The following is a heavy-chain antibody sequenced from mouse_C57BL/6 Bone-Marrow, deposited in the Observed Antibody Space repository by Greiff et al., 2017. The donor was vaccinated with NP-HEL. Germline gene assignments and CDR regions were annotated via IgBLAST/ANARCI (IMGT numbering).Heavy chain of an antibody. V-gene: IGHV1-64*01. J-gene: IGHJ2*01. Sequence: QVQLQQPGAELVKPGASVKLSCKASGYTFTSYWMSWVKQRPGQGLEWIGMIHPNSGSTNYNENFKSKATLTVDKSSSTVYMELSRLTSEDSAVYFCARHEEKNYFDYWGQGTTLTVSS. CDR2: IHPNSGST. CDR1: GYTFTSYW. CDR3: ARHEEKNYFDY.